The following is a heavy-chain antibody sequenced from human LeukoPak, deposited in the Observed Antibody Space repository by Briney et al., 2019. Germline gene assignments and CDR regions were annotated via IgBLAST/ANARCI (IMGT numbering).Heavy chain of an antibody. V-gene: IGHV3-23*01. CDR3: AKSAMVRGVIDYYYYYGMDV. D-gene: IGHD3-10*01. CDR2: ISGSGGST. CDR1: GFTFSSYA. Sequence: GGSLRLSCAASGFTFSSYAMSWVRQAPGKGLEWVSAISGSGGSTYYADSVKGRFTISRHNSKNTLYLQMNSLRAEDTAVYYCAKSAMVRGVIDYYYYYGMDVWGKGTTVTVSS. J-gene: IGHJ6*04.